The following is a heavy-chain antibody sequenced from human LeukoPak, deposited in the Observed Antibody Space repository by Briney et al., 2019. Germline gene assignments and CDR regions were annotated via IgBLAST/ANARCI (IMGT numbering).Heavy chain of an antibody. D-gene: IGHD4-23*01. CDR3: ARHPAGNPAFRFDY. J-gene: IGHJ4*02. CDR1: GGSISSYH. Sequence: SETLSLTCTVSGGSISSYHWSWIRQPPGKGLEWIGYIYYSGSTNYNPSLKSRVTISVDTSKNQFSLKLSSVTAADTAVYYCARHPAGNPAFRFDYWGQGTLVTVSS. V-gene: IGHV4-59*08. CDR2: IYYSGST.